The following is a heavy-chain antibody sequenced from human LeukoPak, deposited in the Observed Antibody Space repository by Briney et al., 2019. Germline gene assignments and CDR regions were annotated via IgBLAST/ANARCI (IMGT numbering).Heavy chain of an antibody. CDR3: AREGGSYSVHS. Sequence: GSLRLSCTASGFTFITYSMNWVRQAPGKGLEWVSFISSSSSTIFYANSVKGRFTISRDNAKNSLYLQMNSLRAEDTAVYYCAREGGSYSVHSWGQGTLVTVSS. J-gene: IGHJ4*02. D-gene: IGHD1-26*01. CDR1: GFTFITYS. V-gene: IGHV3-48*01. CDR2: ISSSSSTI.